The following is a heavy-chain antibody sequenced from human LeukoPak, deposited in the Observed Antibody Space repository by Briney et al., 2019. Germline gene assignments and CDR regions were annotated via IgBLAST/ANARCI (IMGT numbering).Heavy chain of an antibody. D-gene: IGHD6-19*01. CDR2: ISGSGGST. CDR1: GFTFSSYA. J-gene: IGHJ4*02. CDR3: AREASIAVAGPHFDY. Sequence: GGSLRLSCAASGFTFSSYAMSWVRQAPGKGLEWVSAISGSGGSTYYADSVRGRFTISRDNSKNTLYLQMNSLRAEDTAVYYCAREASIAVAGPHFDYWGQGTLVTVSS. V-gene: IGHV3-23*01.